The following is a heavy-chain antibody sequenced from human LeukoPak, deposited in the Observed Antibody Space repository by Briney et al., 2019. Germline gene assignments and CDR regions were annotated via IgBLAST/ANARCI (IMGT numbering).Heavy chain of an antibody. CDR3: ARDADYFDSSGYYRALDF. J-gene: IGHJ4*02. V-gene: IGHV3-30*04. Sequence: PGGSLRLSCAASGLTFSAFAMHWVRQAPGKGLEWVAVLSYDGKKKYYADSVKGRFTISRDKPKSTLYLQMSSLTPEDTAVYFCARDADYFDSSGYYRALDFWGQGTLVTVST. CDR2: LSYDGKKK. D-gene: IGHD3-22*01. CDR1: GLTFSAFA.